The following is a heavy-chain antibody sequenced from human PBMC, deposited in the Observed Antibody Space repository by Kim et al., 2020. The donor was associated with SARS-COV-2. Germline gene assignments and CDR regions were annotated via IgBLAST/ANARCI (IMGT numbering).Heavy chain of an antibody. Sequence: GGSLRLSCAASGFTFSSYAMHWVRQAPGKGLEWVAVISYDGSNKYYADSVKGRFTISRDNSKNTLYLQMNSLRAEDTAVYYCARDLQQLVFTPSDYWGQGTLVTVSS. CDR3: ARDLQQLVFTPSDY. CDR2: ISYDGSNK. D-gene: IGHD6-13*01. V-gene: IGHV3-30-3*01. CDR1: GFTFSSYA. J-gene: IGHJ4*02.